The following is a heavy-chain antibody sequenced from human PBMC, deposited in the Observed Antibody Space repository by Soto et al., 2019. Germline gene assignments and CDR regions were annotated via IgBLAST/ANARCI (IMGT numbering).Heavy chain of an antibody. D-gene: IGHD5-18*01. CDR2: IYSGGST. CDR3: ARDRVADTAMVRAFSGYYYYGMDV. J-gene: IGHJ6*02. CDR1: GFTVSSNY. Sequence: PGGSLRLSCAASGFTVSSNYMSWVRQAPGKGLEWVSVIYSGGSTYYADSVKGRFTISRDNSKNTLYLQMNSLRAEDTAVYYCARDRVADTAMVRAFSGYYYYGMDVWGQGTTVTVSS. V-gene: IGHV3-53*01.